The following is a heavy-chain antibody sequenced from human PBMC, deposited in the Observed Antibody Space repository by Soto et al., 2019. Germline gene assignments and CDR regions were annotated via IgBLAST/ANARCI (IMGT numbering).Heavy chain of an antibody. V-gene: IGHV4-59*08. D-gene: IGHD5-18*01. CDR2: IYYSGST. CDR3: ARQVAGYSYGQNNWFDP. Sequence: SETLSLTCTVSGGSISSYYWSWIRQPPGKGLEWIGYIYYSGSTNYNPSLKSRVTISVDTSKNQFSLKLSSVTAADTAVYYCARQVAGYSYGQNNWFDPWGQGTLVTVSS. CDR1: GGSISSYY. J-gene: IGHJ5*02.